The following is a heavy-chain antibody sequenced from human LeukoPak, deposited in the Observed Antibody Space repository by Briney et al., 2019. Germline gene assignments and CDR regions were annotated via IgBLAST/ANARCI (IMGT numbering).Heavy chain of an antibody. V-gene: IGHV3-7*03. CDR1: GFTFSSYW. Sequence: GGSLRLSCAASGFTFSSYWMHWVRRAPGKGLEWVANIKEDGSQKYFVDSVKGRFTISRDNAKNSLYLQMNSLRAEDTAVNYCARESRRITMVRGLDMDVWGKGTTVTVSS. J-gene: IGHJ6*04. D-gene: IGHD3-10*01. CDR2: IKEDGSQK. CDR3: ARESRRITMVRGLDMDV.